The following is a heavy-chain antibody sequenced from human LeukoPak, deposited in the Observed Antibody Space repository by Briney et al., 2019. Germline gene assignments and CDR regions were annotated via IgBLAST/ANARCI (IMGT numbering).Heavy chain of an antibody. V-gene: IGHV1-18*01. D-gene: IGHD1-26*01. J-gene: IGHJ5*02. CDR3: SRVVGATAGGYNWFDP. CDR2: ISAYNGNT. CDR1: GYTFASYG. Sequence: ASVKVSCKASGYTFASYGISWVRQAPGQGLEWMGWISAYNGNTNYAQKLQGRVTMTTDTSTSTAYMELRSLRSDVTAVCYCSRVVGATAGGYNWFDPWCEGTLVTVSS.